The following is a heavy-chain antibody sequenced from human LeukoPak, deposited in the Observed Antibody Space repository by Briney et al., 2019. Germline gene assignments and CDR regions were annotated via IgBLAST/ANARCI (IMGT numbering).Heavy chain of an antibody. J-gene: IGHJ4*02. V-gene: IGHV3-48*03. CDR3: ARNWGFDS. CDR2: ISVTGTTM. D-gene: IGHD7-27*01. CDR1: GFTFSTFE. Sequence: GGSLRLSCAASGFTFSTFEMNWVRQAPGKGLEWVSYISVTGTTMYYADSVKGRFTISRDNAKNSLYLQMSSLRPEDTATYYCARNWGFDSWGQGTPVTVSS.